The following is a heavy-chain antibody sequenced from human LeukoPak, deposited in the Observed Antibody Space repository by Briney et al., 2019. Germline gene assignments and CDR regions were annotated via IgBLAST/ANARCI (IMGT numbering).Heavy chain of an antibody. D-gene: IGHD6-19*01. CDR1: GFTFSNYA. V-gene: IGHV3-23*01. J-gene: IGHJ4*02. CDR3: ARDDAVAGGYLDH. CDR2: ISGSGDSI. Sequence: GGSLRLSCAASGFTFSNYAMTWVRQAPGKGLEWLSPISGSGDSIYYADSVKGRFTNSRDNSKNTLYLQMSSLRTEDTAVYYCARDDAVAGGYLDHWGQGTLVTVSP.